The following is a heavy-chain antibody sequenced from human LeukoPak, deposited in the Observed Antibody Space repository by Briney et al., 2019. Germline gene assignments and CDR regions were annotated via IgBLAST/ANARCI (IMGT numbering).Heavy chain of an antibody. V-gene: IGHV3-21*01. D-gene: IGHD6-13*01. Sequence: GGSLRLSCAASGFTFSNYSMNWVRQAPGKGLEWVSSISSSSSYIYYADSVKGRFTISRDNAKNSLYLQMNSLRAEDTAVYYCAGSPPGYSSSWYNNDYWGQGTLVTVSS. CDR3: AGSPPGYSSSWYNNDY. CDR2: ISSSSSYI. J-gene: IGHJ4*02. CDR1: GFTFSNYS.